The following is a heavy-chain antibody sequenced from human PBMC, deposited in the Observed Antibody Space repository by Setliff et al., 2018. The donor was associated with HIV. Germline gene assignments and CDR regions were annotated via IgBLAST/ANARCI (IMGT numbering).Heavy chain of an antibody. CDR1: GFTFGDYA. CDR3: TRDPGSGWYDYYYYYGMDV. D-gene: IGHD6-19*01. J-gene: IGHJ6*02. V-gene: IGHV3-49*04. Sequence: GGSLRLSCTASGFTFGDYAMTWVRQAPGKGLEWVGFIRSKAYGGTTEHAASVKGRFTISRDDSKSIAYLQMNSLKTEDTAVYYCTRDPGSGWYDYYYYYGMDVWGQGTTVTVSS. CDR2: IRSKAYGGTT.